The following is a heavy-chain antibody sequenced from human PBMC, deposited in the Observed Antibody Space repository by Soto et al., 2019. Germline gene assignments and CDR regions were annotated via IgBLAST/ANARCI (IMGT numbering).Heavy chain of an antibody. Sequence: ASVKVSCKASGYTFTSYGISWVRQAPGQGLEWMGWISAYNGNTNYAQKLQGRVTMTTDTSTSTAYMELRSLRSDDTAVYYCASTQEPNSYGSPFDYWGQGTLVTVSS. CDR3: ASTQEPNSYGSPFDY. V-gene: IGHV1-18*01. J-gene: IGHJ4*02. D-gene: IGHD5-18*01. CDR1: GYTFTSYG. CDR2: ISAYNGNT.